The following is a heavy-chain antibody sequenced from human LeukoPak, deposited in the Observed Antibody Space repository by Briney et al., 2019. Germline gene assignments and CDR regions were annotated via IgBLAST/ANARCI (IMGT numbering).Heavy chain of an antibody. Sequence: GGSLGLSCAASGFTVSRNYMSWVRQAPGKGLEWVSVIYSGGSTYYADSVKGRFTISRDNSKNTLYLQMNSLRAEDTAVYYCARVLSGRGSLYYYYYYMDVWGKGTTVTISS. CDR1: GFTVSRNY. D-gene: IGHD3-16*01. CDR3: ARVLSGRGSLYYYYYYMDV. J-gene: IGHJ6*03. V-gene: IGHV3-53*01. CDR2: IYSGGST.